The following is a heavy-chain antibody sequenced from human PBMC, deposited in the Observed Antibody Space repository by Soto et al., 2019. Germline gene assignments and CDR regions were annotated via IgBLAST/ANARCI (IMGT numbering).Heavy chain of an antibody. J-gene: IGHJ4*02. CDR1: GVSISDTNYY. CDR2: IYFSGTT. Sequence: QLQLQESGPGLVKPSETLSLTCNVSGVSISDTNYYWGWIRQPPGKGLEWIGTIYFSGTTFYNPSLTSRLTKSVDTAKNQFSLRLRSVTAEDTAVYYCARHGSYWGQGTLVAVSS. V-gene: IGHV4-39*01. CDR3: ARHGSY.